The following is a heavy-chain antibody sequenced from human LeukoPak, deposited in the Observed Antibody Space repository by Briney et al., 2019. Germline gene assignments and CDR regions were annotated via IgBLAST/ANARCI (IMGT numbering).Heavy chain of an antibody. Sequence: TSETLSLTCIVSGGSISTSNYYWGWIRQPPGKGLEWIGSIYYSGSIYYNPSLKSRVTISLDTSKNQFSLKLSSVTAADTAVYYCARHGAAGMYYYYAMDVWGQGTTVTVSS. CDR3: ARHGAAGMYYYYAMDV. V-gene: IGHV4-39*01. J-gene: IGHJ6*02. D-gene: IGHD3-10*01. CDR2: IYYSGSI. CDR1: GGSISTSNYY.